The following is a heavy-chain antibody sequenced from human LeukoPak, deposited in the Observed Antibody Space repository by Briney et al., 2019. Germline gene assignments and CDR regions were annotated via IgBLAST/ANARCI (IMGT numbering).Heavy chain of an antibody. Sequence: GGSLRLSCAASGFTFSSYAMHWVRQAPGKGLEWVAVISYDGSNKYYADSVKGRFTISRDNSKNTLHLQMNSLRAEDTAVYYCARDSPGLVPPPNYYYGMDVWGQGTTVTVSS. D-gene: IGHD2-2*01. V-gene: IGHV3-30-3*01. CDR1: GFTFSSYA. J-gene: IGHJ6*02. CDR3: ARDSPGLVPPPNYYYGMDV. CDR2: ISYDGSNK.